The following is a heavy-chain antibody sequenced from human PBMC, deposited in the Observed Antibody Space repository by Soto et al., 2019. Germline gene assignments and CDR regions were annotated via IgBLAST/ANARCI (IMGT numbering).Heavy chain of an antibody. D-gene: IGHD5-18*01. Sequence: EVQLVESGGGLVQPGGSPRLSCAASGFTFSSYWMHWVRQAPGKGLVWVSRINSDGSSTSYADSVKGRFTISRDNAKNTLYLQMNSLRAEDTAVYYCARVLVDTAMVMVDYWGQGTLVTVSS. CDR2: INSDGSST. V-gene: IGHV3-74*01. CDR1: GFTFSSYW. CDR3: ARVLVDTAMVMVDY. J-gene: IGHJ4*02.